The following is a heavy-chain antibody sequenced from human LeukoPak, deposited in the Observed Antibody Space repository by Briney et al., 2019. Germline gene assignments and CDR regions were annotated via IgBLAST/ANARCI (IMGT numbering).Heavy chain of an antibody. CDR1: GFTVSSNY. CDR3: ARLRGYGSSWLPIEDYYYYYGMDV. Sequence: GGSLRLSCAASGFTVSSNYMSWVRQAPGKGLEWVANIKKDGSEKYYVDSVKGRFTISRDKAKNSLYLQMNSLRAEDTAVYYCARLRGYGSSWLPIEDYYYYYGMDVWAKGPRSPSP. D-gene: IGHD6-13*01. V-gene: IGHV3-7*01. CDR2: IKKDGSEK. J-gene: IGHJ6*02.